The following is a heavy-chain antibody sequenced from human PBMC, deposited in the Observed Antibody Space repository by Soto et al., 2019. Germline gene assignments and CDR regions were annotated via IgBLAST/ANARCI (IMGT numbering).Heavy chain of an antibody. V-gene: IGHV3-64*01. D-gene: IGHD2-8*01. Sequence: GSLRLSCETSGFTFSTYAMHWVRQAPGKGLEYVSAISSNGRSTYYANSVKGRFTISRDNSKNTLYLQMDSLRAEDMAVYYCARDRCTNGVCYAPSDYWGQGTLVTVSS. CDR3: ARDRCTNGVCYAPSDY. J-gene: IGHJ4*02. CDR1: GFTFSTYA. CDR2: ISSNGRST.